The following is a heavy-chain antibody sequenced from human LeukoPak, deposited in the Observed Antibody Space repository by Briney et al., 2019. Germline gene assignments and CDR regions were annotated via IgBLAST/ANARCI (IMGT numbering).Heavy chain of an antibody. Sequence: GASVKVSCKASVYTFTSYDINWVRQATGQGLEWMGWMNPNSGNTGYAQKFQGRVTMTRNTSISTAYMELSSLRSEDTAVYYCARAPPHYYGSGSLPAYWGQGTLVTVSS. D-gene: IGHD3-10*01. V-gene: IGHV1-8*01. J-gene: IGHJ4*02. CDR3: ARAPPHYYGSGSLPAY. CDR2: MNPNSGNT. CDR1: VYTFTSYD.